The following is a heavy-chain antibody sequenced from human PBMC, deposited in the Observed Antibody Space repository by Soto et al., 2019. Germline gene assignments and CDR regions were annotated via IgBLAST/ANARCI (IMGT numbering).Heavy chain of an antibody. CDR2: IWYDGSNK. Sequence: LRLSCAASGFTFSSYGMHWVRQAPGKGLEWVAVIWYDGSNKYYADSVKGRFNISRDNSRNTLYLQMSSLRAEDMAVYYCARGGYSSSWSFDYWGQGTLVTVSS. CDR3: ARGGYSSSWSFDY. CDR1: GFTFSSYG. J-gene: IGHJ4*02. V-gene: IGHV3-33*01. D-gene: IGHD6-13*01.